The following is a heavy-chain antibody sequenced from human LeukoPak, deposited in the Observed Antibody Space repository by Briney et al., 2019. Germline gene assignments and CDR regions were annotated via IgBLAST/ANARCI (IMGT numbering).Heavy chain of an antibody. CDR2: IYSSGST. V-gene: IGHV4-4*07. D-gene: IGHD6-6*01. CDR3: ARENVAGRRGNDY. CDR1: GGSISGDY. Sequence: PSETLSLTCTVSGGSISGDYWSWIRQPAGKRLEWIGLIYSSGSTNYNPSLKSRVTMSVDTSRNQFSLKLSSVTAADTAVYYCARENVAGRRGNDYWGQGTLVTVSS. J-gene: IGHJ4*02.